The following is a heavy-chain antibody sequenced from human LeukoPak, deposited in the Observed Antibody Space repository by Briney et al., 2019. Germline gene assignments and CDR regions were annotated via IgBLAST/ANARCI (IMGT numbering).Heavy chain of an antibody. CDR3: TRGHD. CDR1: GFTFSSHW. V-gene: IGHV3-7*01. CDR2: INQDGSGK. J-gene: IGHJ4*02. Sequence: GGSLRLSCAASGFTFSSHWMSWVRQAPGKGLEWVANINQDGSGKNYVDSVKGRFTISRDNAKNSLYLQMNSLRADDTAVYYCTRGHDWGQGTLVIVSS.